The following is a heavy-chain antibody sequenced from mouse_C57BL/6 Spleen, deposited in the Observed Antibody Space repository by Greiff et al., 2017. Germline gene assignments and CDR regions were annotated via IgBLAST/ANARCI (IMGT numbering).Heavy chain of an antibody. D-gene: IGHD1-1*01. CDR1: GYTFTDYN. CDR2: INPNNGGT. V-gene: IGHV1-22*01. J-gene: IGHJ2*01. CDR3: ARDYGSSYPYYFGY. Sequence: EVQLQQSGPELVKPGASVKMSCKASGYTFTDYNMHWVKQSHGKSLEWIGYINPNNGGTSYNQKFKGKATLTVNKSSSTAYMELRSLTSEDSAVYYCARDYGSSYPYYFGYWGQGTTPTGSS.